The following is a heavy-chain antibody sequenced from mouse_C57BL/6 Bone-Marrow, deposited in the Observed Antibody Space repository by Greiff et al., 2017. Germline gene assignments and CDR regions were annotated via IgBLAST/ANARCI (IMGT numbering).Heavy chain of an antibody. CDR1: GFSFNTYA. J-gene: IGHJ4*01. CDR3: VSNFYYAMDY. D-gene: IGHD1-3*01. V-gene: IGHV10-1*01. CDR2: IRSNSNNYAT. Sequence: EVHLVESGGGLVQPKGSLKLSCAASGFSFNTYAMNWVRQAPGKGLEWVARIRSNSNNYATYYADSVKDRFTISRDDSESMLYLQMNNLKTEDTAMYYCVSNFYYAMDYWGQGTSVTVSS.